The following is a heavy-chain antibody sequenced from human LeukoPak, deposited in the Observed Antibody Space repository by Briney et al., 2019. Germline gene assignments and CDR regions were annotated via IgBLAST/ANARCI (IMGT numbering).Heavy chain of an antibody. CDR3: ARDYYGDYVNWFDP. CDR1: GYTFTGYY. V-gene: IGHV1-2*02. Sequence: ASVKVSCKASGYTFTGYYMHWVRQAPGQGLEWMGWINPNSGGTNYAQEFQGRVTMTRDTSISTAYMELSRLRSDDTAVYYCARDYYGDYVNWFDPWGQGTLVTVSS. D-gene: IGHD4-17*01. CDR2: INPNSGGT. J-gene: IGHJ5*02.